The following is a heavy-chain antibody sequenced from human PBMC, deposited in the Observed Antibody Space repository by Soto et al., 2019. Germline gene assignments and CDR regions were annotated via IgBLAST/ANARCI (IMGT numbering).Heavy chain of an antibody. Sequence: SETLSLTGTVSVGSISSSSYYWGWIRQPPGKGLEWIGSIYYSGSTYYNPSLKSRVTISVDTSKNQFSLKLSSVTAADTAVYSCASHEYYYGSGRENWFDPWGKGTLVIFSS. J-gene: IGHJ5*02. CDR1: VGSISSSSYY. CDR2: IYYSGST. V-gene: IGHV4-39*01. D-gene: IGHD3-10*01. CDR3: ASHEYYYGSGRENWFDP.